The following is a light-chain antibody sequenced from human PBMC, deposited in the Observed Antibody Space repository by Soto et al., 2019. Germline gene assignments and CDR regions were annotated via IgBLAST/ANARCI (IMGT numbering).Light chain of an antibody. J-gene: IGKJ3*01. V-gene: IGKV3-11*01. Sequence: EIVLTQSPDTLSLSPGERATLSCRASQRGYDGYLAWYQQRPGQPPRLLIYDASNRATGIPARFSGSGSGTDFTLTISSLEPEDFAVYYCQQRSNWLFGPGTKVDIK. CDR3: QQRSNWL. CDR1: QRGYDGY. CDR2: DAS.